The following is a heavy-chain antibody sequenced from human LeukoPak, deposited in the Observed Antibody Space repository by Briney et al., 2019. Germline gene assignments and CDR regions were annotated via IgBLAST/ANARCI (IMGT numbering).Heavy chain of an antibody. V-gene: IGHV7-4-1*02. D-gene: IGHD2-2*01. J-gene: IGHJ5*02. CDR3: ARDPGDDIAVPGDP. CDR1: GYTFANYA. Sequence: ASVKVSCKASGYTFANYAINWVRQAPGQGLEWMGWINTNTGNPTYAQGFTGRFVFSLDTSVSTTYLQNSSLKAEDTAIYYCARDPGDDIAVPGDPWGQGTLVTVSS. CDR2: INTNTGNP.